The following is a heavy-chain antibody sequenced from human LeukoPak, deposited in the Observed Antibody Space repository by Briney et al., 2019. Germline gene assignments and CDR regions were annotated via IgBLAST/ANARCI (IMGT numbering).Heavy chain of an antibody. Sequence: SQTLSLTCSVSGGSISSGDYYWSWIRQPPGKGLEWIGYIYYSGSTYYNPSLKSRVTISVDTSKSQFSLKLSSVTAADAAVYYCAREREIAAAGTIFDYWGQGTLVTVSS. CDR2: IYYSGST. CDR3: AREREIAAAGTIFDY. D-gene: IGHD6-13*01. J-gene: IGHJ4*02. CDR1: GGSISSGDYY. V-gene: IGHV4-30-4*08.